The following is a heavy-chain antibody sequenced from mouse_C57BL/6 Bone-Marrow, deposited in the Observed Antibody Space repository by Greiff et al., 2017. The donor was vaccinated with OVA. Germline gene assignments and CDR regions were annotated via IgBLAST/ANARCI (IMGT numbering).Heavy chain of an antibody. CDR2: IDPENGDT. D-gene: IGHD1-1*01. CDR1: GFNIKDDY. V-gene: IGHV14-4*01. J-gene: IGHJ1*03. CDR3: TYYGSSTYWDCDV. Sequence: VQLQQSGAELVRPGASVKLSCTASGFNIKDDYMHWVTQRPDQGLEWIGWIDPENGDTEYASTFPGKATITADTTSNTAYLHLSSLKSEGTAVYYCTYYGSSTYWDCDVWGTGTTVTVSS.